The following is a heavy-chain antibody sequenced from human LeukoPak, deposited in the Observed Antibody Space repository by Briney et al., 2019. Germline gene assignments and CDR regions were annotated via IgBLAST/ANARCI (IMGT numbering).Heavy chain of an antibody. D-gene: IGHD5-18*01. Sequence: PGGSLRLSCAASGFTFSSFAMHWVRQGPGKGLEWVAVISYDGSNKYYADSVKGRFTISRDNSKNTLYLQMSSLRAEDTAVYYCAKDQKKGYSYGLYYFDYWGQGTLVTVSS. CDR1: GFTFSSFA. J-gene: IGHJ4*02. CDR3: AKDQKKGYSYGLYYFDY. CDR2: ISYDGSNK. V-gene: IGHV3-30-3*01.